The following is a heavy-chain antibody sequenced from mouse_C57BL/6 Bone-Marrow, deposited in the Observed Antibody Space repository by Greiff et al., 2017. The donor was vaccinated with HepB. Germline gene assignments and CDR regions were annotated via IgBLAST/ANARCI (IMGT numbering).Heavy chain of an antibody. CDR3: AREEIYYDYGYYFDY. J-gene: IGHJ2*01. CDR1: GYTFTSYW. V-gene: IGHV1-55*01. Sequence: QVQLQQPGAELVKPGASVKMSCKASGYTFTSYWITWVKQRPGQGLEWIGDIYPGSGSTNYNEKFKSKATLTVDTSSSTAYMQLSSLTSEDSAVYYCAREEIYYDYGYYFDYWGQGTTLTVSS. CDR2: IYPGSGST. D-gene: IGHD2-4*01.